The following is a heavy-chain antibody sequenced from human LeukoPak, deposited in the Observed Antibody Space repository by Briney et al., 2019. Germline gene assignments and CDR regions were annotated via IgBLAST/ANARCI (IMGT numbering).Heavy chain of an antibody. Sequence: GGSLRLSCAASGFNFSDNYMSWIRQTPGKGLEWVSYISNRGYSTYYADSVEGRFTISRDNAQNSLFLQMNSLRDEDTAVYYCARGKRRFDAWGQGTVVTVSS. CDR2: ISNRGYST. J-gene: IGHJ5*02. CDR1: GFNFSDNY. CDR3: ARGKRRFDA. V-gene: IGHV3-11*01.